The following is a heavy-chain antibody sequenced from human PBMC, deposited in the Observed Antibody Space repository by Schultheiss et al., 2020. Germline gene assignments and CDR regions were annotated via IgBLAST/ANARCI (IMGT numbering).Heavy chain of an antibody. Sequence: SGPKLVKTTQTLTLTCTFSGFSLGSYGVGVGWIRQPPGKALEWLGVIYWDGSQRYSPSLQRRLTITKDSSKGRVDLTMTNMDPVDTGTYYCAHSSPQLDYWGKGTLVTVSS. D-gene: IGHD6-13*01. CDR1: GFSLGSYGVG. J-gene: IGHJ4*02. CDR2: IYWDGSQ. V-gene: IGHV2-5*02. CDR3: AHSSPQLDY.